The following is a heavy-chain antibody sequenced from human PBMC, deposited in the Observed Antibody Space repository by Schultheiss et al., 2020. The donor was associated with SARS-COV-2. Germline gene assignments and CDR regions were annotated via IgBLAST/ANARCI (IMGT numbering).Heavy chain of an antibody. D-gene: IGHD6-13*01. Sequence: GGSLRLSCAASGFTFSNYWMHWVRQAPGKGLVWLSRISPDGINTNYADSVKGRFTISRDNAKNTMYLQMNSLRAEDTAVYYCARGLYSSSPPGSYWGQGTLVTVSS. CDR1: GFTFSNYW. CDR2: ISPDGINT. J-gene: IGHJ4*02. V-gene: IGHV3-74*01. CDR3: ARGLYSSSPPGSY.